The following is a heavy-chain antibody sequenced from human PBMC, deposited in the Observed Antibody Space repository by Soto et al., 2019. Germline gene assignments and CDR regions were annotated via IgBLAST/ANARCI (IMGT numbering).Heavy chain of an antibody. CDR2: INAGNGNT. V-gene: IGHV1-3*01. D-gene: IGHD6-19*01. J-gene: IGHJ4*02. CDR1: GYSFSSYA. CDR3: ARPAVADEYYFDY. Sequence: ASVKVSCKASGYSFSSYAIHWVRQAPGQRLEWIGWINAGNGNTKYSQKFQGRVTITRDTSASTAYMELSSLTSEDTAVYYCARPAVADEYYFDYWGQGTLVTVSS.